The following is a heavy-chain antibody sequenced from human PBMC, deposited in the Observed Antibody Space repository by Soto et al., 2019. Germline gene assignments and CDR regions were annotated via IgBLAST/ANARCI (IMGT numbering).Heavy chain of an antibody. V-gene: IGHV4-39*01. D-gene: IGHD3-3*01. Sequence: QLQLQESGPGLVKPSETLSLTCTVSGGSISSSSYYWGWIRQPPGKGLEWIGSIYYSGSTYYNLSLKSRVTISVDTSKNQFSLKLSSVTAADTAVYYCARQSEWSSAFYYYYGMDVWGQGTTVTVSS. CDR3: ARQSEWSSAFYYYYGMDV. CDR1: GGSISSSSYY. CDR2: IYYSGST. J-gene: IGHJ6*02.